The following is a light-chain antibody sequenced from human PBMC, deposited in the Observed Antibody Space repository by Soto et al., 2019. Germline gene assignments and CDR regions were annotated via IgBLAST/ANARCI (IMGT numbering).Light chain of an antibody. CDR3: QQYNTYSRT. CDR1: QGIRND. V-gene: IGKV1-6*01. Sequence: AIQMTQFPSSLSASVGDRVTITCRASQGIRNDLGWYQQKSGKAPKLVIFGASTLQSGVPSRFSGSGAGAEFTRTISSLQPDDFATYYCQQYNTYSRTFGQGTKVDIK. J-gene: IGKJ1*01. CDR2: GAS.